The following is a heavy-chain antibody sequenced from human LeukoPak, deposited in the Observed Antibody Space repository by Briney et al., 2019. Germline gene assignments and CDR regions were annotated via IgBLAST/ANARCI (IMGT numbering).Heavy chain of an antibody. D-gene: IGHD6-13*01. Sequence: PGGSLRLSCAASGFTFSSYWMSWVRQAPGKGLEWVANIKQDGSEKYYVDSVEGRFTISRDNAKNSLYLQMNSLRAEDTAVYYCARYLTAAGPTPRGMDVWGQGTTVTVSS. CDR2: IKQDGSEK. J-gene: IGHJ6*02. V-gene: IGHV3-7*01. CDR1: GFTFSSYW. CDR3: ARYLTAAGPTPRGMDV.